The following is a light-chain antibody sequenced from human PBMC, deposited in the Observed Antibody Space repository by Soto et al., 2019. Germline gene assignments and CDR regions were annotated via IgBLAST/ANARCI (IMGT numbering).Light chain of an antibody. V-gene: IGLV2-23*02. CDR2: KVS. Sequence: QSALTQPASLSGSPGQSVTISCTGTSSDIGSYHLVSWYQHQSGKDPQLIIYKVSQWPSGVSDRFSASKSGNTASLTISGLQAEDEADYCCCSYAGRNWGYVLGTGTTLTVL. J-gene: IGLJ1*01. CDR3: CSYAGRNWGYV. CDR1: SSDIGSYHL.